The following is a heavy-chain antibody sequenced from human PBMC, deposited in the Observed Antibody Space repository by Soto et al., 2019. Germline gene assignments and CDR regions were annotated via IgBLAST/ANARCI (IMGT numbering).Heavy chain of an antibody. Sequence: QINLKESGPTLVKPTQPLTLTCSFSGFSLTTAGVGVGWVRQSPGEALEWLALIYWDDDERYSPSLKTRLTITKDTSKNQVVLEMTNMAPVDTATYYCAHSRNLITEDAQVGDFDYWGQGTLVTVSS. J-gene: IGHJ4*02. CDR2: IYWDDDE. D-gene: IGHD3-10*01. CDR1: GFSLTTAGVG. CDR3: AHSRNLITEDAQVGDFDY. V-gene: IGHV2-5*02.